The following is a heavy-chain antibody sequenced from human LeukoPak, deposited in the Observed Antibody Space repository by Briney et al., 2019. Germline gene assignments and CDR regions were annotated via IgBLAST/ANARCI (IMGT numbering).Heavy chain of an antibody. Sequence: PGRSLRLSCAASGFTFSSYGMHWVRQAPGKGLEWVAVIWYDGSNKYYADSVKGRFTISRDNSKNTLYLQMNSLRAEDTAVYYCARDHDGRYDYVWGSYRPTYYFDYWGQGTLVTVSS. CDR1: GFTFSSYG. CDR2: IWYDGSNK. D-gene: IGHD3-16*02. J-gene: IGHJ4*02. V-gene: IGHV3-33*01. CDR3: ARDHDGRYDYVWGSYRPTYYFDY.